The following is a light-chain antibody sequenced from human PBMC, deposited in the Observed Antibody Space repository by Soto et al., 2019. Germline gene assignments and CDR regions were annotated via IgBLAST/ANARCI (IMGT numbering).Light chain of an antibody. V-gene: IGLV3-21*02. CDR1: NIGTNS. CDR2: DDS. J-gene: IGLJ1*01. CDR3: QSYGTSLSGLYV. Sequence: SYELTQPPSVSVAPGQTARIICGGNNIGTNSVHWYQQKPGQAPVLVVYDDSDRPSGIPDRFSVSKSGASASLTITGLRAEDEGDYFCQSYGTSLSGLYVFGTGTKLTVL.